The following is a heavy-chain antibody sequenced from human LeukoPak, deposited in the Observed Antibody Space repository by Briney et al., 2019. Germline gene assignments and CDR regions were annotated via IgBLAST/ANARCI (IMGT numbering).Heavy chain of an antibody. CDR1: GFTFGNSA. V-gene: IGHV3-21*01. CDR2: ISSSRSYI. J-gene: IGHJ4*02. D-gene: IGHD3-22*01. CDR3: ARDRYYYDSSGYFTSPFDY. Sequence: PGGSLRLSCAASGFTFGNSAMNWVRQAPGKGLEWVSSISSSRSYIYYADSVKGRFTISRDNAKNSLYLQMNSLRAEDTAVYYCARDRYYYDSSGYFTSPFDYWGQGTLVTVSS.